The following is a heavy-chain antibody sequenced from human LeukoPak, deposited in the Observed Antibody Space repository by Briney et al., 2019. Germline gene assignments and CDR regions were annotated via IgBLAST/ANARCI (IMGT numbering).Heavy chain of an antibody. Sequence: PGGSLRLSCAASGFTFSSYSMNWVRQAPGKGREWVSSISSSSSYIYYADSVKGRFTISRDNAKNSLYLQMNSLRAEDTAVYYCARDRRDGYNRDWGQGTLVTVSS. D-gene: IGHD5-24*01. CDR1: GFTFSSYS. CDR3: ARDRRDGYNRD. V-gene: IGHV3-21*01. CDR2: ISSSSSYI. J-gene: IGHJ4*02.